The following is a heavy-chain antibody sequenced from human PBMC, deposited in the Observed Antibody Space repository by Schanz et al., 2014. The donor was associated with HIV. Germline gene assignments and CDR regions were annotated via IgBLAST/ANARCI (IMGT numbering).Heavy chain of an antibody. CDR1: GDTFKSHG. CDR2: IIPIFGTP. D-gene: IGHD1-26*01. J-gene: IGHJ2*01. CDR3: AASMYNGSYGTHYYFDL. V-gene: IGHV1-69*01. Sequence: QVQLVQSGAALRKPGTSVRVSCMVPGDTFKSHGFGWVRQAPGQGPEWMGGIIPIFGTPNYAQKFQGRVTITADESTSAAYLELSSLRSEDTALYYCAASMYNGSYGTHYYFDLWGRGTLVAVSS.